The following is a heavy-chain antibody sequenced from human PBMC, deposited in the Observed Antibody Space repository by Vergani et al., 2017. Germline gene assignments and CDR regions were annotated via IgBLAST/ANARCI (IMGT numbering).Heavy chain of an antibody. Sequence: QVQLVQSGAEVKKPGASVKVSCKASGYTFTSYGISWVRQAPGQGVEWMGRIISIFGTENYAQKFQGRVTITADESTSTAYRELSRLRTEDTTVYYGASRGLSDSPYYWGQGTLVTVSS. D-gene: IGHD2-21*02. CDR3: ASRGLSDSPYY. J-gene: IGHJ4*02. CDR2: IISIFGTE. CDR1: GYTFTSYG. V-gene: IGHV1-69*13.